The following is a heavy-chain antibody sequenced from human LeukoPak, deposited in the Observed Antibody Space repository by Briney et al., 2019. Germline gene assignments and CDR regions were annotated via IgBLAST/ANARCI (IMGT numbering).Heavy chain of an antibody. V-gene: IGHV3-21*04. Sequence: GGSLRLSCAASGFTFSSYELNWVRQAPGKGLEWVSSISSSSSYIYYADSVKGRFTISRDNARNSLFLQMNSLRAEDTAVYYCAKGAPELLWFGELLYTQPVGGAFDIWGQGTMVTVSS. D-gene: IGHD3-10*01. CDR2: ISSSSSYI. J-gene: IGHJ3*02. CDR3: AKGAPELLWFGELLYTQPVGGAFDI. CDR1: GFTFSSYE.